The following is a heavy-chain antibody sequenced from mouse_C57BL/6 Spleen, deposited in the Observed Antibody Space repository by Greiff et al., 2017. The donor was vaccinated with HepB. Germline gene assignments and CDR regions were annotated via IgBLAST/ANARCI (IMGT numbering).Heavy chain of an antibody. CDR3: ARPHYYGSSPRYFDV. Sequence: QVQLQQPGAELVKPGASVKLSCKASGYTFTSYWMQWVKQRPGQGLEWIGEIDPSDSYTNYNQKFKGKATLTVDTSSSTAYMQLSSLTSEDSAVYYCARPHYYGSSPRYFDVWGTGTTVTVSS. D-gene: IGHD1-1*01. CDR1: GYTFTSYW. V-gene: IGHV1-50*01. J-gene: IGHJ1*03. CDR2: IDPSDSYT.